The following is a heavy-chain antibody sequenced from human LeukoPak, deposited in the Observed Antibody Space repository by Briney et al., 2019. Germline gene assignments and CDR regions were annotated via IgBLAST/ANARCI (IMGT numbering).Heavy chain of an antibody. CDR1: GGSISSYY. CDR3: ARGSAARPYDY. V-gene: IGHV4-59*01. Sequence: PSETLSLTCTVSGGSISSYYWSWIRQPPGKGLEWIGYIYYSGCTNYNPSLKSRVTISVDTSKNQFSLKLSSVTAADTAVYYCARGSAARPYDYWGQGTLVTVSS. J-gene: IGHJ4*02. CDR2: IYYSGCT. D-gene: IGHD6-6*01.